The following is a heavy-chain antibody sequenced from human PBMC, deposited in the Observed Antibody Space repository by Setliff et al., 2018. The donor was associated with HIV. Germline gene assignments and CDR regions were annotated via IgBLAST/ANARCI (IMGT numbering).Heavy chain of an antibody. CDR1: GYSISSSNW. CDR3: TREGRGDPALATTRLDY. V-gene: IGHV4-28*03. J-gene: IGHJ4*02. CDR2: INHNELT. D-gene: IGHD1-1*01. Sequence: SETLSLTCVVSGYSISSSNWWGWIRQPPGKGLEWIGYINHNELTYYNPSLKSRIIMSVDTSKNQFSLKLNSVTAADTAVYYCTREGRGDPALATTRLDYWGQGKLVTVSS.